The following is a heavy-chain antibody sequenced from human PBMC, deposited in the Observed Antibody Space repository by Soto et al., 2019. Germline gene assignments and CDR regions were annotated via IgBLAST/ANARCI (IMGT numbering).Heavy chain of an antibody. CDR3: AKDAPGGELWFGELTPFDP. D-gene: IGHD3-10*01. CDR2: ISGSGGST. CDR1: GFTFSSYA. Sequence: PGGSLRLSCAASGFTFSSYAMSWVRQAPGKGLEWVSAISGSGGSTYYADSVKGRFTISRDNSKNTLYLQMNSLRAEDTAVYYCAKDAPGGELWFGELTPFDPWGQGTLVTVSS. J-gene: IGHJ5*02. V-gene: IGHV3-23*01.